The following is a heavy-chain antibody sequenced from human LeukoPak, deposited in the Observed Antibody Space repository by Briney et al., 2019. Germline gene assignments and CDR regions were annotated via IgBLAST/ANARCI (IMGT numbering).Heavy chain of an antibody. V-gene: IGHV3-23*01. D-gene: IGHD3-10*01. CDR1: GFTFSSYA. CDR2: INGGGGGT. CDR3: AKAPGGSVYYAFDI. Sequence: GGSLRLSCAASGFTFSSYAMSWVRQAPGKGLEWVSPINGGGGGTYYADSVKGRFTISRDNSKNTLYLQMNSLRAEDTAVYYCAKAPGGSVYYAFDIWGQGTLVTVSS. J-gene: IGHJ3*02.